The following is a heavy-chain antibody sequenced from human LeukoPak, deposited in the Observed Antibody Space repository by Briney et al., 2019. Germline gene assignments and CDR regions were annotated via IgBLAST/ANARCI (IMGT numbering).Heavy chain of an antibody. CDR2: IIPIFGTA. D-gene: IGHD3-3*01. V-gene: IGHV1-69*05. CDR1: GGTFSSYA. J-gene: IGHJ4*02. CDR3: ARATLRFFFYFDY. Sequence: SVKVSCKASGGTFSSYAISWVRQAPGQGLEWMGRIIPIFGTANYAQKFQGRVTITTDESTSTAYMELSSLRSEDTAVYYCARATLRFFFYFDYWGQGSLVTVSS.